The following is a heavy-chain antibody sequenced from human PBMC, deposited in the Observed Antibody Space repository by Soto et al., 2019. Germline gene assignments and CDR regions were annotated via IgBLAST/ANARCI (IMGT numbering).Heavy chain of an antibody. CDR2: INAGNGNT. CDR3: ARDLNDGIAVAD. Sequence: ASVKVSCKASGYTFTSYAMRWVRQAPGQRLEWMGWINAGNGNTKYSQKFQGRVTITRDTSASTAYMELSSLRSEDTAVYYCARDLNDGIAVADWGQGTLVTAPQ. J-gene: IGHJ4*02. CDR1: GYTFTSYA. V-gene: IGHV1-3*01. D-gene: IGHD6-19*01.